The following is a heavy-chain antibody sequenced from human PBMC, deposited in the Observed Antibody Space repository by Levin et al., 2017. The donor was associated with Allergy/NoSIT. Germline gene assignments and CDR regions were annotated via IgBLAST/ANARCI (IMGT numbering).Heavy chain of an antibody. D-gene: IGHD6-13*01. CDR3: TRAEGSSWYYFQH. CDR2: IRSKAYGGTT. V-gene: IGHV3-49*03. CDR1: GFTFGDYA. Sequence: GGSLRLSCTASGFTFGDYAMSWFRQAPGKGLEWVGFIRSKAYGGTTEYAASVKGRFTISRDDSKSIAYLQMNSLKTEDTAVYYCTRAEGSSWYYFQHWGQGTLVTVSS. J-gene: IGHJ1*01.